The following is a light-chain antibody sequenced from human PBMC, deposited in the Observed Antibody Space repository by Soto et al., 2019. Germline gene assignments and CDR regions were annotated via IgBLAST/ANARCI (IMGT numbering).Light chain of an antibody. CDR2: AAS. J-gene: IGKJ2*01. Sequence: DIQMTQSPSSLSASVGDRVTITCRASQSINTFLNWYQQKPGKAPNVLIYAASSLQSGVPSRFSGSGSGTDCTLTISSLQPEDFATYFCQQSNSPPYTFGQGTKLEIK. CDR3: QQSNSPPYT. CDR1: QSINTF. V-gene: IGKV1-39*01.